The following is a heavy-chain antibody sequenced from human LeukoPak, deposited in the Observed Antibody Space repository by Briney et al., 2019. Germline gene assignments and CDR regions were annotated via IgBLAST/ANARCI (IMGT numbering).Heavy chain of an antibody. J-gene: IGHJ6*03. CDR2: INHSGST. Sequence: SETLSLTCTVSGGSISSGYYWSWIRQPPGKGLEWIGEINHSGSTNYNPSLKSRVTISVDTSKNQFSLKLSSVTAADTAVYYCARLTMVRGSVYYYYYYMDVWGKGTTVTISS. D-gene: IGHD3-10*01. CDR1: GGSISSGYY. CDR3: ARLTMVRGSVYYYYYYMDV. V-gene: IGHV4-34*01.